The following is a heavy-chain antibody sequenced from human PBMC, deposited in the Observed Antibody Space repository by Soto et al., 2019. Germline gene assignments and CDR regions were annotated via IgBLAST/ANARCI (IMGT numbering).Heavy chain of an antibody. CDR2: ISSSSSVI. Sequence: GGSLRLSCAASGFTFSSYTMNWVRQAPGKGLEWVPCISSSSSVIYYADSVRGRFTISRDDAKNSLYLQINSLRDEDTAVYYCARDLRDYVLLYWGQGTLVTVSS. J-gene: IGHJ4*02. D-gene: IGHD3-16*01. V-gene: IGHV3-48*02. CDR1: GFTFSSYT. CDR3: ARDLRDYVLLY.